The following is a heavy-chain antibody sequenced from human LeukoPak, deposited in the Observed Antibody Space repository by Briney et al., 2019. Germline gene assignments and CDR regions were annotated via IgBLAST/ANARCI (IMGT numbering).Heavy chain of an antibody. CDR1: GGSISSGTSY. Sequence: SQTLSLTCTVSGGSISSGTSYWSWIRQPAGKGLEWIGHIYTSGNTNDNPSLKSRVTISVDTSKNQFSLKLSSVTAADTAVYYCARDSSSPRVKYFQHWGQGTLVTVSS. J-gene: IGHJ1*01. V-gene: IGHV4-61*09. CDR3: ARDSSSPRVKYFQH. D-gene: IGHD6-6*01. CDR2: IYTSGNT.